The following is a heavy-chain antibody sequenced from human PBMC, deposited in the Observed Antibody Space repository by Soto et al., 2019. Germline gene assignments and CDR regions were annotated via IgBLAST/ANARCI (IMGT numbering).Heavy chain of an antibody. J-gene: IGHJ6*02. V-gene: IGHV4-34*01. Sequence: SETLSLTCAVYGGSFSGYYWSWIRQPPGKGLEWVGEINHSGSTNYNPSLKSRVTISVDTSKNQFSLKLSSVTAADTAVYYCARGDSSSLYYYYGVDVWGQGTTVTVS. D-gene: IGHD6-6*01. CDR1: GGSFSGYY. CDR3: ARGDSSSLYYYYGVDV. CDR2: INHSGST.